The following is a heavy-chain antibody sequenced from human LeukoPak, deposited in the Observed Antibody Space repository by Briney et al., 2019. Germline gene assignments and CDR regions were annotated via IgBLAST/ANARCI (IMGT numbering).Heavy chain of an antibody. D-gene: IGHD4-23*01. Sequence: SETLSLTCTVSGGSISSYYWSWIRQPPGKGLEWIGYIYYSGSTNYNPSLKSRVTISVDTSKNQFSLKLSPVTAADTAVYYCARRGGNYNHFDYWGQGSLVTVSS. J-gene: IGHJ4*02. CDR2: IYYSGST. CDR1: GGSISSYY. V-gene: IGHV4-59*08. CDR3: ARRGGNYNHFDY.